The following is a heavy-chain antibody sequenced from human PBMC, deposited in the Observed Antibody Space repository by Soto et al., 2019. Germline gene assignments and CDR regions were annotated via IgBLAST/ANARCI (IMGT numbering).Heavy chain of an antibody. CDR1: GGSISSGGYS. CDR2: IYHGGST. J-gene: IGHJ4*02. Sequence: QLQLQESGSGLVKPSQTLSLTCAVSGGSISSGGYSWHWIRQPPGKGLEWIGYIYHGGSTSYNPYLTSRTTISVDRSKNQFSLKLSSVTAADTAVYYCARVPDYWGQGTLVTVSS. V-gene: IGHV4-30-2*01. CDR3: ARVPDY.